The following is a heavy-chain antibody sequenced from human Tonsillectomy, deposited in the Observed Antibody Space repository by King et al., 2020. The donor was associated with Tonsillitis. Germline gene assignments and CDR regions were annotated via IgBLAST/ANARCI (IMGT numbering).Heavy chain of an antibody. J-gene: IGHJ4*02. CDR3: ARGLGDD. CDR2: FNSDGSYT. CDR1: GFTFASYW. Sequence: VQLVESGGGLVQPGGSLRLSCAASGFTFASYWMNWVRQAPGKGLVWVSLFNSDGSYTRYADSVKGRFTISRDNAKNTLYLQMNSLRVEDTAVYYCARGLGDDWGQGTLVTVSS. D-gene: IGHD3-16*01. V-gene: IGHV3-74*01.